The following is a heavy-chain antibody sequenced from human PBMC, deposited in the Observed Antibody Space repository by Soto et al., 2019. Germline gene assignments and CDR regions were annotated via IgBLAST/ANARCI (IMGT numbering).Heavy chain of an antibody. CDR1: GYSFTSLD. D-gene: IGHD1-26*01. Sequence: QVQLVQSGAEVREPGASVKVSCKASGYSFTSLDINWVRQTTGQGLEWMGWMQPSSGRTGYAQKFQGRVTMTTDTSINTAYMELSSLTSDDTAFYYCARGVTAGVDYWGQGTLVTGSS. CDR2: MQPSSGRT. J-gene: IGHJ4*02. CDR3: ARGVTAGVDY. V-gene: IGHV1-8*01.